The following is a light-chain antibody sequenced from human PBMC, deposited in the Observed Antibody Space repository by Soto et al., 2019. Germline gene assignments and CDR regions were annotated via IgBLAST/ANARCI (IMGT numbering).Light chain of an antibody. Sequence: EIVLTQSPGTLSLSPGERATLSCRASQSVSSSYLAWYQQKPGQAPRLLIYGASSRATGIQDRFSGSGSGTDFTLTISRLEPEDFPLYYCQQYTSSPWTFGQGTKVEIK. CDR3: QQYTSSPWT. CDR2: GAS. CDR1: QSVSSSY. J-gene: IGKJ1*01. V-gene: IGKV3-20*01.